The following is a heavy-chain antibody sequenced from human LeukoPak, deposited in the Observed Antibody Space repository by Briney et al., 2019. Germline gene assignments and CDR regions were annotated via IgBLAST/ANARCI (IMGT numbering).Heavy chain of an antibody. D-gene: IGHD3-10*01. V-gene: IGHV3-23*01. CDR1: GFTFSAYA. CDR2: ITSGGDAT. J-gene: IGHJ4*02. CDR3: AKSWGSGTYTFDY. Sequence: GGSLRLSCATTGFTFSAYAVSWVRQAPGRGLEWVSTITSGGDATCHADSVMGRFTISRDNSKNTLSLQMNSLRAEDTAVYYCAKSWGSGTYTFDYWGQGILVTVSS.